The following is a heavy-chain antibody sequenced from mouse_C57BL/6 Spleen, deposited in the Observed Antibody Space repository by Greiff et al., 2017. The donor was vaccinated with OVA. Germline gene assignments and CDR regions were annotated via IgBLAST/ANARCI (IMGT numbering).Heavy chain of an antibody. Sequence: EVKLVESGGGLVKPGGSLKLSCAASGFTFSDYGMHWVRQAPEKGLEWVAYISSGSSTIYYADTVKGRFTISRDNAKNTLFLQMTSLRSEDTAMYYCARGDYDDPRYYYYAMDYWGQGTSVTVSS. V-gene: IGHV5-17*01. CDR2: ISSGSSTI. CDR3: ARGDYDDPRYYYYAMDY. CDR1: GFTFSDYG. D-gene: IGHD2-4*01. J-gene: IGHJ4*01.